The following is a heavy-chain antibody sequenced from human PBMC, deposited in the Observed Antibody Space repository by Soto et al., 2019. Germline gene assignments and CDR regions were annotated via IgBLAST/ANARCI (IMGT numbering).Heavy chain of an antibody. CDR1: GFTVSSNY. J-gene: IGHJ4*02. D-gene: IGHD3-16*02. Sequence: GGSLRLSCAASGFTVSSNYMSWVRQAPGKGLEWVSVIYSGGSTYYADSVKGRFTISRDNSKNTLYLQMNSLRAEDTAVYYCAEGGVWWCYHLRDHLDYRGQGTLDIVSS. CDR3: AEGGVWWCYHLRDHLDY. V-gene: IGHV3-66*01. CDR2: IYSGGST.